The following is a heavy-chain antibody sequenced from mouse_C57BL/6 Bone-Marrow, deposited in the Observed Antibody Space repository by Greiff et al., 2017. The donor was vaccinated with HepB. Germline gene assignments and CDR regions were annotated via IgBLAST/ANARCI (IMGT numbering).Heavy chain of an antibody. CDR1: GFTFSSYA. CDR2: ISDGGSYT. Sequence: EVQRVEPGGGLVKPGGSLKLSCAASGFTFSSYAMSWVRQTPEKRLEWVATISDGGSYTYYPDNVKGRFTITIDNAKNNLYLQMSHLKSEDTAMYYCARDPPAWFAYWGQGTLVTVSA. J-gene: IGHJ3*01. CDR3: ARDPPAWFAY. V-gene: IGHV5-4*01.